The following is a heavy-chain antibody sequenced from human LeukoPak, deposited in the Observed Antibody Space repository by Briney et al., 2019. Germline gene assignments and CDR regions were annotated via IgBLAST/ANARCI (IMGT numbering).Heavy chain of an antibody. CDR2: INSDGSST. J-gene: IGHJ4*02. D-gene: IGHD5-24*01. V-gene: IGHV3-74*01. Sequence: GGSLRLSCAASGFTFSSYWMHWVRQAPGKGLVWVSRINSDGSSTSYADSVKGRFTISRDNAKNSLYLQMNSLRAEDTAVYYCAKDLNRLDGYNSWGQGTLVTVSS. CDR3: AKDLNRLDGYNS. CDR1: GFTFSSYW.